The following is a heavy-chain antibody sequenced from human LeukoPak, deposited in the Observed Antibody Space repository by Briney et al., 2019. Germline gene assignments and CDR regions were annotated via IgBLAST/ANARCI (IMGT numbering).Heavy chain of an antibody. CDR1: GGSISSSSYY. J-gene: IGHJ5*02. CDR2: IYYSGST. CDR3: ARSYSSSWYGGYSSGSYLNWFDP. D-gene: IGHD6-13*01. V-gene: IGHV4-39*01. Sequence: SETLSLTCTVSGGSISSSSYYWGWIRQPPGKGLEWIGSIYYSGSTYYNPSLKSRVTISVDTSKNQFSLKLSSVTAADTAVYYCARSYSSSWYGGYSSGSYLNWFDPWGQGTLVTVSS.